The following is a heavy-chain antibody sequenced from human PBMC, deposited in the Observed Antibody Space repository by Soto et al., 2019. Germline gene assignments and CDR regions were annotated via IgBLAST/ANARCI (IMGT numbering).Heavy chain of an antibody. J-gene: IGHJ4*02. CDR3: ARLTLAQDSSGYHIFDY. D-gene: IGHD3-22*01. V-gene: IGHV4-59*12. CDR1: GGSISSYY. Sequence: SETLSLTCTVSGGSISSYYWSWIRQPPGKGLEWIGYIYYSGSTNYNPSLKSRVTTSVDTSKNQFSLKASDSAMYYCARLTLAQDSSGYHIFDYWGLGTLVTVSS. CDR2: IYYSGST.